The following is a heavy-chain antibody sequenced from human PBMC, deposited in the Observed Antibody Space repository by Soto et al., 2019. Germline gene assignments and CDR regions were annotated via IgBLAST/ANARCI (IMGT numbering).Heavy chain of an antibody. CDR1: GDSVNSGSFY. CDR2: VSYSGGT. V-gene: IGHV4-61*01. D-gene: IGHD6-13*01. Sequence: QVQLQESGPGVVKPSETLSLTCTVSGDSVNSGSFYWSWIRQPPGKGLEWIGYVSYSGGTTYSPSLESRVTLSLDTSRNQFSRNLRSVTAADSAIYYCARYSGSGYSSSWGFDLWGQGALVAVSS. CDR3: ARYSGSGYSSSWGFDL. J-gene: IGHJ5*02.